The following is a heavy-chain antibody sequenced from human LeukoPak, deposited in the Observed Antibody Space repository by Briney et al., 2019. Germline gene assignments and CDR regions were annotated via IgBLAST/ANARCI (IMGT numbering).Heavy chain of an antibody. CDR1: GGSISSGDYY. CDR2: IYYSGST. Sequence: SETLSLTCTVSGGSISSGDYYWSWIRQPPGKGLEWIGYIYYSGSTYYNPSLKSRVTISVDTSKNQFSLKLSSVTAADTAVYYCARHLEYDFWPYYFDYWGQGTLVTVSS. CDR3: ARHLEYDFWPYYFDY. D-gene: IGHD3-3*01. V-gene: IGHV4-30-4*01. J-gene: IGHJ4*02.